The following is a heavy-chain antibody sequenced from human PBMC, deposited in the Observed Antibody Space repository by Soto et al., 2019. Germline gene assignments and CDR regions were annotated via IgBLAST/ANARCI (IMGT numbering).Heavy chain of an antibody. CDR2: ISYDGSNK. D-gene: IGHD5-18*01. CDR1: GFTFSSYG. J-gene: IGHJ4*02. CDR3: ATPCPKNKIQLWLVYFCY. V-gene: IGHV3-30*03. Sequence: GGSLRLSCAASGFTFSSYGMHWVRQAPGKGLEWVAVISYDGSNKYYADSVKGRFTISRDNSKNTLYLQMNSLRAEDTAVYYCATPCPKNKIQLWLVYFCYWGQGTLVTVSS.